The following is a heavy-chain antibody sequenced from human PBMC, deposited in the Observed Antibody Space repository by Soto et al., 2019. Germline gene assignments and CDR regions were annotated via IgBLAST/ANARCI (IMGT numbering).Heavy chain of an antibody. D-gene: IGHD3-9*01. CDR1: GGSISSSSYY. CDR2: ISSSGST. V-gene: IGHV4-39*01. J-gene: IGHJ4*02. CDR3: ARQNWFSFDY. Sequence: PSETLSLTCTVSGGSISSSSYYWGWIRQPPGKGLEWIGSISSSGSTYYKPSLKSRVAMSVDTSKNQFSIKLTSVTAADTAVYYWARQNWFSFDYWGQGTLVTVSP.